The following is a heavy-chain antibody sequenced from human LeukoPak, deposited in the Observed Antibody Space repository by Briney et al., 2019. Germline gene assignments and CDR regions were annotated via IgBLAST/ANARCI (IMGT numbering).Heavy chain of an antibody. Sequence: SETLSLTCAVYGGSFSGYYWSWIRQPPGKGLEWIGEINHSGSTNYNPSLKSRVTISVDTSKNQFSLKLSSVTAADTAVYYCARGDTMVRGVIILDYFDYWGQGTLVTVSS. J-gene: IGHJ4*02. V-gene: IGHV4-34*01. CDR1: GGSFSGYY. D-gene: IGHD3-10*01. CDR2: INHSGST. CDR3: ARGDTMVRGVIILDYFDY.